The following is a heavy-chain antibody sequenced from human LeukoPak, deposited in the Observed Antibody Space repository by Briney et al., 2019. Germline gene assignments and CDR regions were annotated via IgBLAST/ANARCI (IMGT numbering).Heavy chain of an antibody. Sequence: ASVKVSCKASGYTFTSYAINWVRQATGQGLERMGWMNPNSGNTGYAQKFQGRVTITRNTSISTAYMELSSVRSEDTAVYYCARGAHPLRFLEWLLEDYGMDVWGQGTTVTVSS. CDR1: GYTFTSYA. D-gene: IGHD3-3*01. J-gene: IGHJ6*02. V-gene: IGHV1-8*01. CDR2: MNPNSGNT. CDR3: ARGAHPLRFLEWLLEDYGMDV.